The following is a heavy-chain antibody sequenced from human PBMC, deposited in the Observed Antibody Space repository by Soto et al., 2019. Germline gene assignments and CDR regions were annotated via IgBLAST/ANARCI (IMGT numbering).Heavy chain of an antibody. CDR1: GYTFTNYY. CDR3: ARTPNNGRAGVYGMDV. J-gene: IGHJ6*02. V-gene: IGHV1-2*04. D-gene: IGHD2-8*01. Sequence: QVQLVQSGAEVKKPGDPVKVSCKASGYTFTNYYIHWVRQAPGQGLEWMGWIDGDSGDTKDAQKFQGWVTMTRDTSINTAYMELSRLTSDDTAVYYCARTPNNGRAGVYGMDVWGQGTTVTVSS. CDR2: IDGDSGDT.